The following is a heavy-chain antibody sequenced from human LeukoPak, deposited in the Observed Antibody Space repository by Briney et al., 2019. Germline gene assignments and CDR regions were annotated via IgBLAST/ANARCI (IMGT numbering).Heavy chain of an antibody. V-gene: IGHV3-23*01. CDR1: GFTFSSYA. CDR2: ISGSGGST. CDR3: AKIGGWYSATDY. J-gene: IGHJ4*02. Sequence: PGGSLRLSCAASGFTFSSYAMSWVRQAPGKGLEWVSAISGSGGSTYYADSVKGRFTISRDNSKHTLYLQMNSLRAEDTAVYYCAKIGGWYSATDYWGQGTLVTVSS. D-gene: IGHD1-26*01.